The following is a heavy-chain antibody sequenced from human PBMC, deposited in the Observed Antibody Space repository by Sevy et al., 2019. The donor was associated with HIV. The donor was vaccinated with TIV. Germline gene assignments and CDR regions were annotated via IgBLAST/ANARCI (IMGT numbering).Heavy chain of an antibody. CDR2: ISSSSSTI. CDR1: GFTFSSYS. V-gene: IGHV3-48*02. J-gene: IGHJ3*02. Sequence: GGSLRLSCAASGFTFSSYSMNWVRQAPGKGLEWVSYISSSSSTIYYADSVKGRFTISRDNAKNSLYLQMNSLRDEDTAVYYCARDRTGTTTDPHDAFDIWGQGTMVTVSS. CDR3: ARDRTGTTTDPHDAFDI. D-gene: IGHD1-7*01.